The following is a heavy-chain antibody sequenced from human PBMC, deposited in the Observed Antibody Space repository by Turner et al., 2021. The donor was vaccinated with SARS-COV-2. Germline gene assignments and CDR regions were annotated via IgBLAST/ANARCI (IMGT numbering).Heavy chain of an antibody. Sequence: QLQQQESGPGLAKPSETLSLTCTVSGGSISSSSYYWVWIRQPPGKGLEWIGYIYYSGSTYYNPSLKSRVTISVDTSKNQCSLKLSSVTAADTAVYYCARHSPELRGDYFDYWGQGTLVTVSS. D-gene: IGHD1-26*01. CDR2: IYYSGST. CDR1: GGSISSSSYY. V-gene: IGHV4-39*01. CDR3: ARHSPELRGDYFDY. J-gene: IGHJ4*02.